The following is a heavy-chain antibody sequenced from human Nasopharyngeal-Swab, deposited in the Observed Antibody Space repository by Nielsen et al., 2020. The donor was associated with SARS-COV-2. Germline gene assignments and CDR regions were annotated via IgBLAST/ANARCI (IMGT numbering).Heavy chain of an antibody. J-gene: IGHJ5*02. CDR1: DYSISSYY. V-gene: IGHV4-59*13. D-gene: IGHD3-3*01. Sequence: SETLSLTCTVSDYSISSYYWTWIRQPPGKGLEWIGYIYYSGSPNYNPSLKSRVTISVDTSKNQFSLKLSSVTAADTAVYYCARAPKRTIFGVVGWFDPWGQGTLVTVSS. CDR3: ARAPKRTIFGVVGWFDP. CDR2: IYYSGSP.